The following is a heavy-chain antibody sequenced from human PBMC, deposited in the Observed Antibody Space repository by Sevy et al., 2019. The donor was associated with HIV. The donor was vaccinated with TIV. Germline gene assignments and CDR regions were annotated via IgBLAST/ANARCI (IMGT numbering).Heavy chain of an antibody. V-gene: IGHV3-9*01. Sequence: SLKISCAASGFRFSDYAMHWVRQAPGKGLEWVSGISWNSVSLDYADSVKGRFTISRDNAKNSLYLQMNRLRSEDTALYYCAKDNRPATIGNSSYYYYYGMDVWGQGTTVTVSS. CDR1: GFRFSDYA. D-gene: IGHD6-6*01. J-gene: IGHJ6*02. CDR2: ISWNSVSL. CDR3: AKDNRPATIGNSSYYYYYGMDV.